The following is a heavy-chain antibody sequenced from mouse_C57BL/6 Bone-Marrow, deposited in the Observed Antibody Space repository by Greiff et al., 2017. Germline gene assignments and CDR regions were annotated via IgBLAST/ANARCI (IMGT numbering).Heavy chain of an antibody. Sequence: VTLVESGAELMKPGASVKLSCKATGYTFTGYWIEWVKQRPGHGLEGIGEFLPGSGSTNYNENVKGKATFTADTPSNTAYMQLSSLTTEYSAIYYCARVGGYGTGDYWGQGTTLTVSS. J-gene: IGHJ2*01. CDR1: GYTFTGYW. CDR3: ARVGGYGTGDY. CDR2: FLPGSGST. D-gene: IGHD2-1*01. V-gene: IGHV1-9*01.